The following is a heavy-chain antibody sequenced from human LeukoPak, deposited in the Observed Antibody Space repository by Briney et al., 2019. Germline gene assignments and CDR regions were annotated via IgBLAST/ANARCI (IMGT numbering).Heavy chain of an antibody. V-gene: IGHV1-69*13. CDR1: GGTFSSYA. CDR3: ARASLDPENWFDP. Sequence: SVKVSCKASGGTFSSYAISWLRQAPGQGLEWMGGIIPIFGTANYAQKFQGRVTITADESTSTAYMELSSLRSEDTAVYYCARASLDPENWFDPWGQGTLVTVSS. J-gene: IGHJ5*02. D-gene: IGHD6-6*01. CDR2: IIPIFGTA.